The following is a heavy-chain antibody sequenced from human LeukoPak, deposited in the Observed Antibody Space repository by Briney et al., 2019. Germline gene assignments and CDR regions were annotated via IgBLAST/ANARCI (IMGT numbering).Heavy chain of an antibody. CDR3: AREKGRSSSFPLRRVRYYYMDV. D-gene: IGHD6-13*01. V-gene: IGHV3-73*01. CDR1: GFAFTVSA. J-gene: IGHJ6*03. Sequence: GGSLRLSCATSGFAFTVSAIHWVRQASGKGLEWVGLIKGKPRKYTTIYGESVKGRFTMSKDDSRNTAYLQMNSLKVEDTAVYYCAREKGRSSSFPLRRVRYYYMDVWGKGTTVTVSS. CDR2: IKGKPRKYTT.